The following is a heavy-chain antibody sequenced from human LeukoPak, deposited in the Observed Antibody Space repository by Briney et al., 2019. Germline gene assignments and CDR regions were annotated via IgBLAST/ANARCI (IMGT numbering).Heavy chain of an antibody. J-gene: IGHJ4*02. Sequence: SETLSLSCTVSGXSISSSSYYWDWIRQPPGKGLEWIGNIDYSANTHYNPSLKSRVTISKDTSKNQLSLKLTSVTAADTAVCYCARRAAGAGDFDYWGQGTLVTVSS. CDR3: ARRAAGAGDFDY. CDR2: IDYSANT. D-gene: IGHD6-13*01. V-gene: IGHV4-39*01. CDR1: GXSISSSSYY.